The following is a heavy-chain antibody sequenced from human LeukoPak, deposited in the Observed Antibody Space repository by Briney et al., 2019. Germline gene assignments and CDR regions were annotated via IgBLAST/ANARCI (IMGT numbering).Heavy chain of an antibody. J-gene: IGHJ5*02. CDR3: ARDLGSMVRGVPNWVDP. Sequence: ASVKVSCTASGYTFTSYGMNWVRQAPGQGLEWMGWTSAYDSNTNYAQKLQGRVTMTTDTSTDTAYMELRSLRSDDTAVYYCARDLGSMVRGVPNWVDPWGQGTLVTVSS. V-gene: IGHV1-18*04. CDR1: GYTFTSYG. CDR2: TSAYDSNT. D-gene: IGHD3-10*01.